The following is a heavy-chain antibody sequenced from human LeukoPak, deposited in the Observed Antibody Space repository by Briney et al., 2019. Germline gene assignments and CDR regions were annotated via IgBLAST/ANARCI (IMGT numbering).Heavy chain of an antibody. CDR3: VVSNDPLDY. J-gene: IGHJ4*02. Sequence: SETLSLNCAVSNYSINKGYYWGWIRSAPGKGLDWIGSVCHSGTPFYSPSFRSLLTISLDTSNNQFSLKLTSVPAADAAVYYCVVSNDPLDYWAQGILVSVSS. CDR2: VCHSGTP. CDR1: NYSINKGYY. D-gene: IGHD2-21*01. V-gene: IGHV4-38-2*01.